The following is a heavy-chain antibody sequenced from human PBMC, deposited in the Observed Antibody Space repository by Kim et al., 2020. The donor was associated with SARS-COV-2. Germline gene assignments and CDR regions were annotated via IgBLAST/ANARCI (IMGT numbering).Heavy chain of an antibody. V-gene: IGHV3-23*01. D-gene: IGHD2-21*02. J-gene: IGHJ4*02. Sequence: SVKGRFSISRDNSENTVSLQMNNLRVEDTALYYCATQYCADHCYISDFDFWGQGTLVTVSS. CDR3: ATQYCADHCYISDFDF.